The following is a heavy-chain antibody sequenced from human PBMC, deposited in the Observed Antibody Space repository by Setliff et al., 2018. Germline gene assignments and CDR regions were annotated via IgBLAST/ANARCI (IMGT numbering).Heavy chain of an antibody. J-gene: IGHJ5*02. Sequence: LRLSCAASGFTFKSYGMHWVRQAPGKGLEWVAVIWYDGSNKYYADSVKGRFTISRDNSKNTLYLQMNSLRAEDTAVYYCARSLGYGSGSYDIDPWGQGTLVTVSS. V-gene: IGHV3-33*01. CDR2: IWYDGSNK. CDR1: GFTFKSYG. D-gene: IGHD3-10*01. CDR3: ARSLGYGSGSYDIDP.